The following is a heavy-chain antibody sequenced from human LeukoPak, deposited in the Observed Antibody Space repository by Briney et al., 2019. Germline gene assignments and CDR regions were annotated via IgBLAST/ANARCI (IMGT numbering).Heavy chain of an antibody. CDR2: IYTSGST. CDR1: GGSISSGGYY. D-gene: IGHD3-3*01. CDR3: ARVAYYDFWTGGWDYYYYMDG. Sequence: SETLSLTCTVSGGSISSGGYYWSWIRQPAGKGLEWIGRIYTSGSTNYNPSLKSRVTISVDTSKNQFSLKLSSVTAADTAVYYCARVAYYDFWTGGWDYYYYMDGWGKGTTVTVSS. J-gene: IGHJ6*03. V-gene: IGHV4-61*02.